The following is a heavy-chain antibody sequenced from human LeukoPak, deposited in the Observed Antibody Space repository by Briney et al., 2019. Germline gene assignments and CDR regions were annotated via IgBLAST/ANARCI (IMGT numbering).Heavy chain of an antibody. D-gene: IGHD2-2*01. CDR3: ARDSGYIVVVPAANDY. Sequence: GGSLRLSCAASGFTFSSYAMPWVRQAPGKGLEWVAVISYDGSNKYYADSVKGRFTISRDNSKSTLYLQTNSLRAEDTAVYYCARDSGYIVVVPAANDYWGQGTLVTVSS. V-gene: IGHV3-30-3*01. CDR2: ISYDGSNK. CDR1: GFTFSSYA. J-gene: IGHJ4*02.